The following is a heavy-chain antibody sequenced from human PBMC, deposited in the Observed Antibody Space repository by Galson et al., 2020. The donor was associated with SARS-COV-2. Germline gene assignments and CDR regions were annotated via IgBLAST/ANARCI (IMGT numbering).Heavy chain of an antibody. CDR3: ARVRENYYDSSGSYFDY. J-gene: IGHJ4*02. CDR1: GGSISSGGYS. V-gene: IGHV4-30-4*07. D-gene: IGHD3-22*01. CDR2: IYYSGST. Sequence: SQTLSLTCAVSGGSISSGGYSWSWIRQPPGKGLEWIGYIYYSGSTYYNPSLKSRVTISVDTSKNQFSLKLSSVTAADTAVYYCARVRENYYDSSGSYFDYWGQGTLVTVSS.